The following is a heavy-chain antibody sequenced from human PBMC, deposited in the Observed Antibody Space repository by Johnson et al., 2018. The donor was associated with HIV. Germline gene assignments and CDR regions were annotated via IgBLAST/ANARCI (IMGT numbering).Heavy chain of an antibody. CDR2: IGTTGDT. J-gene: IGHJ3*02. V-gene: IGHV3-13*01. Sequence: MQLVESGGGLVHPGGSLRLSCAASGFTFSSYDMYWVRQTTGKGLEWVSGIGTTGDTYYPGSVKGRFTISRDNAKNSLSLQMNILTAEDTAVYYCARAPEVRGIDAFDIWGQGTMVTVS. D-gene: IGHD3-10*01. CDR1: GFTFSSYD. CDR3: ARAPEVRGIDAFDI.